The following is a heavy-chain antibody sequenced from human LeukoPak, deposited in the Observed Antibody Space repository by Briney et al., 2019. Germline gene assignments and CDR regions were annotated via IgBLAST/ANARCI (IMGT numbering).Heavy chain of an antibody. CDR3: AKDGSGSYYFDCYYYYGMDV. CDR1: GFTFSSYA. CDR2: ISGSGGST. J-gene: IGHJ6*04. Sequence: GGSLRLSCAASGFTFSSYAMSWVRQAPGKGLEWVSAISGSGGSTYYADSVKGRFTISRDNSKNTLYLQMNSLRAEDTAVYYCAKDGSGSYYFDCYYYYGMDVWGKGTTVTVSS. V-gene: IGHV3-23*01. D-gene: IGHD3-10*01.